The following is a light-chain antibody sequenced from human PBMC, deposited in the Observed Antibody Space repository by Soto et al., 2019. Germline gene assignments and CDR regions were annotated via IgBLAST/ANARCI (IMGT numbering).Light chain of an antibody. CDR2: DAS. J-gene: IGKJ5*01. V-gene: IGKV3-11*01. CDR1: QSVSSD. CDR3: QQRSKWIT. Sequence: DIVLTQSPGSLFLSPGERVTLSCRASQSVSSDLAWYQQTPGQAPRLLIYDASNRATGIPASFSGSGSGTYFPLTISSLDPEVFAFYDCQQRSKWITFGQGTRLEIK.